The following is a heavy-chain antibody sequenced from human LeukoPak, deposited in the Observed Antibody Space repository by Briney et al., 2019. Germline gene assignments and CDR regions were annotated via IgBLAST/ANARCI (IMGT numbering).Heavy chain of an antibody. CDR1: GFSLSTSGVG. V-gene: IGHV2-5*02. J-gene: IGHJ3*02. CDR2: IYWDDDK. CDR3: AHSHSSSSWEGDAFDI. D-gene: IGHD6-6*01. Sequence: SGPTLANPTQTLTLTCTFSGFSLSTSGVGVGWIRQPPGKALEWLALIYWDDDKRYSPSLKSRLTITKDTSRNQVVLKMTNMDPVDTATYYCAHSHSSSSWEGDAFDIWGQGTMVTVSS.